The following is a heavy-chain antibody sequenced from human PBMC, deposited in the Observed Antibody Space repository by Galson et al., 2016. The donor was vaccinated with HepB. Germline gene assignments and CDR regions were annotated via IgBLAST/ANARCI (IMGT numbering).Heavy chain of an antibody. CDR2: INPSDGST. CDR3: ARDRYYYNYYGMDV. CDR1: GNTFTTYY. Sequence: SVKVSCKASGNTFTTYYIHWVRQAPGQGLEWMGIINPSDGSTNYAQKLQGRVTMTTDTSTSTAYMEMSSLRSEDTAVYYCARDRYYYNYYGMDVWGQGTTVTVSS. V-gene: IGHV1-46*04. J-gene: IGHJ6*02.